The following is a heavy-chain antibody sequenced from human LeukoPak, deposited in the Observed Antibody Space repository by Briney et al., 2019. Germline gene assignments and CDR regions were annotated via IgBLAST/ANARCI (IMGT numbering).Heavy chain of an antibody. CDR2: IYTSGST. D-gene: IGHD3-22*01. J-gene: IGHJ4*02. CDR3: ARLSYGYYSLDY. CDR1: GGSISSYY. Sequence: PSETLSLTCTVSGGSISSYYWSWIRQPPGKGLEWIGYIYTSGSTNYNPSLKSRVTISVDTSKNQFSLKLSSVTAADTAVYYCARLSYGYYSLDYWGQGTLVTVSS. V-gene: IGHV4-4*09.